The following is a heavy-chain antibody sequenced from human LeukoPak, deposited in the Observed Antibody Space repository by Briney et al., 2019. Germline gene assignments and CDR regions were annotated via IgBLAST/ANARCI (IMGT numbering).Heavy chain of an antibody. CDR2: MNPNSGNT. Sequence: ASVKVSCKASGYTFTSYGISWVRQAPGQGLEWMGWMNPNSGNTGYAQKFQGRVTMTRNTSISTAYMELSSLRSEDTAVYYCARGLRWLPPDYWGQGTLVTVSS. J-gene: IGHJ4*02. V-gene: IGHV1-8*02. CDR3: ARGLRWLPPDY. CDR1: GYTFTSYG. D-gene: IGHD5-24*01.